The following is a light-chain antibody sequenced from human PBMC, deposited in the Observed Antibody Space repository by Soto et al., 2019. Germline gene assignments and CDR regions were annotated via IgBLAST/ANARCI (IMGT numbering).Light chain of an antibody. Sequence: DIQMTQSPSSLSASVGDRVTITCRASQSISSYLNWYQQKPAKAPKLLIYAASSLQSGVPSRFSGSGSGTDFTLTISSLQPEDIATYYCQQSYSTPYTFGQGTKLEIK. J-gene: IGKJ2*01. V-gene: IGKV1-39*01. CDR3: QQSYSTPYT. CDR1: QSISSY. CDR2: AAS.